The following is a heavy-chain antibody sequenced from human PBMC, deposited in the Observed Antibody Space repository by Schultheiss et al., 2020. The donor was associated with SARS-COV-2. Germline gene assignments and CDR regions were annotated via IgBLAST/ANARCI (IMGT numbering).Heavy chain of an antibody. V-gene: IGHV4-4*02. J-gene: IGHJ4*02. CDR1: GFSFSDAW. D-gene: IGHD6-19*01. CDR2: IYYSGST. Sequence: GSLRLSCAASGFSFSDAWLNWVRQAPGMGLEWIGYIYYSGSTYYNPSLKSRVTISVDTSKNQFSLKLSSVTAADTAVYYCARGFTGWSDYWGQGTLVTVSS. CDR3: ARGFTGWSDY.